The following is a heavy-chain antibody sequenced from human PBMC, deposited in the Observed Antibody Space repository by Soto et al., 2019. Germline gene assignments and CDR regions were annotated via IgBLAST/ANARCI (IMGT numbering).Heavy chain of an antibody. J-gene: IGHJ3*02. D-gene: IGHD1-1*01. CDR1: GGTFSSYA. CDR3: ARGELERLFHAFDI. CDR2: ISPIFGTA. Sequence: QVQLVQSGAEVKKPGSSVKVSCKASGGTFSSYAISWVRQAPGQGLEWMGGISPIFGTANYAQKFQGRVTITADESTSTAYMELSSLRSYDTAVYYCARGELERLFHAFDIWGQGTMVTVSS. V-gene: IGHV1-69*01.